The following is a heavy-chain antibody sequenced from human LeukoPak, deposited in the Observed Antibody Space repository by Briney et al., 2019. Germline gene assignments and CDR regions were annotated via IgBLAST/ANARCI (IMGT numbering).Heavy chain of an antibody. V-gene: IGHV4-59*01. CDR2: IYYSGST. Sequence: SETLSLTCTVSGGSISTYYWSWIRQPPGKGLEWIGNIYYSGSTIYNPSLKSRVTMSVDTSKNQFSLNLTSVTAADTAVYYCARGSPPRDYWGQGTLVTVSS. CDR3: ARGSPPRDY. CDR1: GGSISTYY. J-gene: IGHJ4*02.